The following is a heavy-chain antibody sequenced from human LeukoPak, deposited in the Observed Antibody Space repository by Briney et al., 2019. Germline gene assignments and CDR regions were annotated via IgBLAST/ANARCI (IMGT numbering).Heavy chain of an antibody. CDR2: IYHSGGT. J-gene: IGHJ6*02. D-gene: IGHD2-2*01. V-gene: IGHV4-4*02. Sequence: KPSGGPSPTLAGPGGSLSSSNWWGWVPQPPRKGRGWVGGIYHSGGTNYNPSLKSRVTISVDKSKNQFSLKLSSVTAADTAVYYCARVGCSSTSCYEGDYYYYGMDVWGQGTTVTVSS. CDR1: GGSLSSSNW. CDR3: ARVGCSSTSCYEGDYYYYGMDV.